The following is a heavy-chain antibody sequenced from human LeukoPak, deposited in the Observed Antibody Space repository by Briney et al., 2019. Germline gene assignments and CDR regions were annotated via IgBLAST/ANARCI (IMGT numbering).Heavy chain of an antibody. D-gene: IGHD2-2*02. CDR3: AKSSWHCSSTSCYTPLDY. CDR2: ISWNSGSI. CDR1: GFTFDDYA. J-gene: IGHJ4*02. Sequence: GGSLRLSCAASGFTFDDYAMHWVRQAPGKGLEWVSGISWNSGSIGYADSVKGRFTISRDNSKNTLYLQMNSLRAEDTAVYYCAKSSWHCSSTSCYTPLDYWGQGTLVTVSS. V-gene: IGHV3-9*01.